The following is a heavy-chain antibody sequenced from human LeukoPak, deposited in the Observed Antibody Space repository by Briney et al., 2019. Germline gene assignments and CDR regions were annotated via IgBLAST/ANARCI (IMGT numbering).Heavy chain of an antibody. Sequence: GSLRLSCAASGFTFSSYSMNWVRQAPGKGLEWVSSISSSSSYIYYADSVKGRFTISRDNAKNSLYLQMNSLRAEDTAVYYCARDLLGGSYPGAFDIWGQGTMVTVSS. D-gene: IGHD1-26*01. V-gene: IGHV3-21*01. J-gene: IGHJ3*02. CDR1: GFTFSSYS. CDR2: ISSSSSYI. CDR3: ARDLLGGSYPGAFDI.